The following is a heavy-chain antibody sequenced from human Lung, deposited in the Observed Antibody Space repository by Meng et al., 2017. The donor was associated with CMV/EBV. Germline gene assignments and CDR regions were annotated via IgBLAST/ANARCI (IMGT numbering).Heavy chain of an antibody. D-gene: IGHD3-22*01. J-gene: IGHJ3*02. V-gene: IGHV4-4*01. CDR1: GRSTSSRKW. CDR2: IHHSGTT. Sequence: CILSGRSTSSRKWWNWVPQPPGKGLEWIGAIHHSGTTNYNTSLKSRVIMSVDKSKNQSSLSLTSVTAADTAVYFCARADSSYFDVSAYYPDAFDIWXQGTVVTVSS. CDR3: ARADSSYFDVSAYYPDAFDI.